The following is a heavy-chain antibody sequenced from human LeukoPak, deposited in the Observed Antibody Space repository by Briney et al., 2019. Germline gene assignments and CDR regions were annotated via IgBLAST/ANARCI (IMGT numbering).Heavy chain of an antibody. CDR1: GYSYTTYW. D-gene: IGHD3-9*01. CDR2: INPGDSDT. V-gene: IGHV5-51*01. CDR3: ARLPYYDILTGYSYFVY. Sequence: GESLKISCKDSGYSYTTYWIGWVRQMRGKGLEWIGIINPGDSDTKYSPSLHGQVTMSADKSISTAYLQWSSLKASDTAMYYCARLPYYDILTGYSYFVYWGQGTLVTVSS. J-gene: IGHJ4*02.